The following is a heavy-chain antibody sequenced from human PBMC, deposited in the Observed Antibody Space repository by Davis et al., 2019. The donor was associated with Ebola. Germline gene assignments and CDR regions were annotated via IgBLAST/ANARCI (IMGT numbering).Heavy chain of an antibody. J-gene: IGHJ6*02. D-gene: IGHD2-2*01. Sequence: ASVQVSCKASGYTFTGYYMHWVRQAPGQGLEWMGWINPNSGGTNYAQKFQGRVTMTRDTSISTAYMELSRLRSDDTAVYYCARGGVVPAEGTKPNYYYYGMDVWGQGTTVTVSS. CDR2: INPNSGGT. CDR1: GYTFTGYY. V-gene: IGHV1-2*02. CDR3: ARGGVVPAEGTKPNYYYYGMDV.